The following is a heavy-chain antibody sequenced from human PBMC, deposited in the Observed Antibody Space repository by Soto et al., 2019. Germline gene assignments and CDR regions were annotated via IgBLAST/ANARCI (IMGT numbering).Heavy chain of an antibody. CDR2: INAGNGNT. J-gene: IGHJ6*02. D-gene: IGHD3-10*01. CDR3: AIAPGSGGMDV. Sequence: QVQLVQSGAEVKKPGASVKVSCKASGYTFTSYAIHWVRQAPGQRLEWMGWINAGNGNTKYSQKFQGRVTITRDTSASTAYMALSSLRYEDTAVYYCAIAPGSGGMDVWCQGTTVTVSS. V-gene: IGHV1-3*01. CDR1: GYTFTSYA.